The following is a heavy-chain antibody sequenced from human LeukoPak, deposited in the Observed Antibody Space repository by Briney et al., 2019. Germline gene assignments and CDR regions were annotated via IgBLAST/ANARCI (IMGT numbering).Heavy chain of an antibody. CDR1: GGTFSSYA. V-gene: IGHV1-69*13. CDR3: ARSRWGCSGGSCYGYYFDY. CDR2: IIPIFGTA. D-gene: IGHD2-15*01. J-gene: IGHJ4*02. Sequence: SVKVSCKASGGTFSSYAISWVRQAPGQGLEWMGGIIPIFGTANYAQKFQGRVTITADESTSTAYMDLSSLRSEDTAVYYCARSRWGCSGGSCYGYYFDYWGQGTLVTVSS.